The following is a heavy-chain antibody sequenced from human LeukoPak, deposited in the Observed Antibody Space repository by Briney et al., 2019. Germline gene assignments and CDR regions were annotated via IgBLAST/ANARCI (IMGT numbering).Heavy chain of an antibody. J-gene: IGHJ4*02. CDR1: GFTFTSYS. D-gene: IGHD2-8*01. Sequence: GGSLRLSCAASGFTFTSYSMNWVRQAPGKGLEWVSTISGGGGSTYYADSVKGRFTISRDNSKNTLYLQVNSLRAEDTAVYYCAKCVSIVLMVYASDYWGQGTLVTVSS. V-gene: IGHV3-23*01. CDR2: ISGGGGST. CDR3: AKCVSIVLMVYASDY.